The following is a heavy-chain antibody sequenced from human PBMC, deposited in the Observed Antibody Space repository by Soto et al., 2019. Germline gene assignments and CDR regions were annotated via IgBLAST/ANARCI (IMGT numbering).Heavy chain of an antibody. CDR1: GFTFSSYS. CDR3: ARVGATTSPISWFDP. J-gene: IGHJ5*02. V-gene: IGHV3-21*01. CDR2: ISSSSSYI. D-gene: IGHD1-26*01. Sequence: GGSLRLSCAASGFTFSSYSMNWVRQAPGKGLEWVSSISSSSSYIYYADSVKGRFTISRDSAKNSLYLQMNSLRAEDTAVYYCARVGATTSPISWFDPWGQGTLVTVSS.